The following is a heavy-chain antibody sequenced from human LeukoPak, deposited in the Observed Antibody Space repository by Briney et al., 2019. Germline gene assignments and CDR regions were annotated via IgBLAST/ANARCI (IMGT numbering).Heavy chain of an antibody. CDR2: IFAGGAP. Sequence: GGSLRLSCAASGFTFSSSGMSWVRQAPGKGLEWVGVIFAGGAPYYADSVKGRFTISRDISKNTLYVQMNSLRVEDTAVYYCARGVGVRGVISQPLEVWGQGTLVTVSS. D-gene: IGHD3-10*01. J-gene: IGHJ4*02. V-gene: IGHV3-53*01. CDR3: ARGVGVRGVISQPLEV. CDR1: GFTFSSSG.